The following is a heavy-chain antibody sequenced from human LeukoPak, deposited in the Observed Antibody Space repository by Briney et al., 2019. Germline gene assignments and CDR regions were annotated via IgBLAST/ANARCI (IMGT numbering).Heavy chain of an antibody. J-gene: IGHJ5*02. CDR2: ISGSGGST. CDR3: AKDPLMYSNSWYPNWFGP. CDR1: GFTFSSYA. Sequence: GGSLRLSCAASGFTFSSYAMSWVRQAPGKGLEWVSAISGSGGSTYYADSVKGRFTISRDNSKNTLYLQMNSLRAEDTAIYYCAKDPLMYSNSWYPNWFGPWGQGVLVTVSS. D-gene: IGHD2/OR15-2a*01. V-gene: IGHV3-23*01.